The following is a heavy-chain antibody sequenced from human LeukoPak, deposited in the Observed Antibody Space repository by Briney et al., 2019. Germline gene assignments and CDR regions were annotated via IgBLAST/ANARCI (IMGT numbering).Heavy chain of an antibody. J-gene: IGHJ4*02. Sequence: GGSLRLSCTASGFTFSSYAMTWVRQAPGKGLECVANIKPDGSEKHYVDSVEGRFTISRDNAKNSLFLEMNSLRAEDTAVYYCARGRMAVAGSYEYWGQGTLVTVSS. CDR2: IKPDGSEK. CDR1: GFTFSSYA. CDR3: ARGRMAVAGSYEY. V-gene: IGHV3-7*05. D-gene: IGHD6-19*01.